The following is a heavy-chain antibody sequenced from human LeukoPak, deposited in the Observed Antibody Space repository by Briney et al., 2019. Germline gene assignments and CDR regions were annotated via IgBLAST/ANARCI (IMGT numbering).Heavy chain of an antibody. CDR1: GGSISSGGYS. D-gene: IGHD5-12*01. Sequence: SETLSLTCAVSGGSISSGGYSWSWIRQPPGKGLEWIGYIYHSGSTYYNPSLKSRVTISVDRSKSQFSLKLSSVTAADTAVYYCASYSGYDYFSIDYWGQGTLVTVSS. V-gene: IGHV4-30-2*01. J-gene: IGHJ4*02. CDR3: ASYSGYDYFSIDY. CDR2: IYHSGST.